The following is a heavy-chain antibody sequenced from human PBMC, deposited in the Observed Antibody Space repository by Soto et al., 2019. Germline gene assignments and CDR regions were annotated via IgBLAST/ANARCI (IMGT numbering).Heavy chain of an antibody. Sequence: EVQLVESGGGLVQPGGSLKLSCAASGFTFSGSAMHWVRQASGKGLEWVGRIRSKANSYTTAYAASVKGRFTISRDDSKNTAYLQMNSLKTEETAFYYCTRTMTTAAFDIWGQGKMVTVSS. CDR2: IRSKANSYTT. CDR1: GFTFSGSA. D-gene: IGHD4-17*01. CDR3: TRTMTTAAFDI. V-gene: IGHV3-73*02. J-gene: IGHJ3*02.